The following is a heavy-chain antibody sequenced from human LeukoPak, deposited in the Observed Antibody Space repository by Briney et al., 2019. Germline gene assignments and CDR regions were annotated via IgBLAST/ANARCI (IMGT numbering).Heavy chain of an antibody. CDR2: IGTSSTTI. CDR1: GFTFSSYT. CDR3: AKAFAVLDY. J-gene: IGHJ4*02. V-gene: IGHV3-48*01. D-gene: IGHD4-17*01. Sequence: PGGSLRLSCAASGFTFSSYTMNWIRQPPGKGLEWVSNIGTSSTTIYYADSVKGRFTISRDNAKNSLYLQMNSLRAEDTAVYYCAKAFAVLDYWGQGTLVTVSS.